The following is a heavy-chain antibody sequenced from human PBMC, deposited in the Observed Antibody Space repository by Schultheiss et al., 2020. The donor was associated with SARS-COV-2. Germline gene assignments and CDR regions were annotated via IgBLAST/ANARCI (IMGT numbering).Heavy chain of an antibody. CDR2: ISSSSSYI. CDR3: ARDLYSSGGSCYAY. J-gene: IGHJ4*02. Sequence: GGSLRLSSAASGFTFSSYAMSWVRQAPGKGLEWVSSISSSSSYIYYADSVKGRFTISRDNAKNSLYLQMNSLRAEDTAVYYCARDLYSSGGSCYAYWGQGTLVTVSS. V-gene: IGHV3-21*01. D-gene: IGHD2-15*01. CDR1: GFTFSSYA.